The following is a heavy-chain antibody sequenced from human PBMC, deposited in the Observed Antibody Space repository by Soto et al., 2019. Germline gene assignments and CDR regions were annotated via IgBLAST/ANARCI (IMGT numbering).Heavy chain of an antibody. CDR3: ARVKLIRSWCYSDWIDP. CDR1: GYTFTSYA. CDR2: INAGNGNT. J-gene: IGHJ5*02. D-gene: IGHD2-15*01. Sequence: ASVKVSCKASGYTFTSYAMHWVRQAPGQRLEWMGWINAGNGNTKYSQKFQGRVTITRDTSASTAYMELSSLRSEDTAVYYCARVKLIRSWCYSDWIDPWGQGTLVT. V-gene: IGHV1-3*01.